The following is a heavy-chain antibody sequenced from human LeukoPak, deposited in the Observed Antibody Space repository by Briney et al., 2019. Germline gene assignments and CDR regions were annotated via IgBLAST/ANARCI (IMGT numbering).Heavy chain of an antibody. CDR3: ARGYYYFDY. CDR1: GYSFTNYW. V-gene: IGHV5-51*01. J-gene: IGHJ4*02. CDR2: IYPGDSDA. Sequence: GESLKISCKGSGYSFTNYWIGWVRQMPGTGLEWMGIIYPGDSDARYSPSLQGQVTFSADKSISAAYLQWSSLKASDTAMYYCARGYYYFDYWGQGTLVTVSS. D-gene: IGHD1-1*01.